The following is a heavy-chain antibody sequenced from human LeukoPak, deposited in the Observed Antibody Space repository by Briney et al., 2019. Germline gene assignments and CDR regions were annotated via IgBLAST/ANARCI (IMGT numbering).Heavy chain of an antibody. CDR1: GYTFISRA. CDR3: AIHPSDSSGYFSY. J-gene: IGHJ4*02. D-gene: IGHD3-22*01. CDR2: IDTKTGNP. V-gene: IGHV7-4-1*02. Sequence: ASVKVSCKASGYTFISRAINWVRQAPGQGLEYMGWIDTKTGNPTYAQGFTGRFVFSLDTSVSTAYLQISSLKAEDTAVYYCAIHPSDSSGYFSYWGQGALVTVSS.